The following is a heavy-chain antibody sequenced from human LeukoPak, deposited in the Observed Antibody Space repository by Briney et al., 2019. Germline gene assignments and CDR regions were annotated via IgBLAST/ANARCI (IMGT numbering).Heavy chain of an antibody. CDR3: ARTQGVAIL. CDR1: GFTFSSYE. Sequence: GGSLRLSCAASGFTFSSYEMNWVRQAPGKGLEWVSYISSSGSTIYYADSVKGRFTISRDNAKNSLYLQMDSLRAEDTAVYYCARTQGVAILWGQGTLVTVSS. CDR2: ISSSGSTI. D-gene: IGHD3-3*01. V-gene: IGHV3-48*03. J-gene: IGHJ4*02.